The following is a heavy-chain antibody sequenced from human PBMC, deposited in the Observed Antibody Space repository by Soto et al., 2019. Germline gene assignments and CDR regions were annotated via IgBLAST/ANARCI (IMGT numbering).Heavy chain of an antibody. CDR3: ARLFSSRVNPWFDP. CDR1: GGSISSSSYY. D-gene: IGHD3-10*01. V-gene: IGHV4-39*01. CDR2: IYYSGST. J-gene: IGHJ5*02. Sequence: TSETLSLTCTVSGGSISSSSYYWGWIRQHPGKGLEWIGSIYYSGSTYYNPSLKSRVTISVDTSKNQFSLKLSSVTAADTAVYYCARLFSSRVNPWFDPWGQGTLVTVSS.